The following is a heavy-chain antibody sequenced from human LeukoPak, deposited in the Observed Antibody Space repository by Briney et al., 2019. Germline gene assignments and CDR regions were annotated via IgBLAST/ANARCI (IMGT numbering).Heavy chain of an antibody. CDR1: GFTFSSYA. Sequence: GGSLRLSCAASGFTFSSYAMHWVRQAPGKGLEWVAVISYDGSNKYCADSVKGRFTISRDNSKNTLYLQMNSLRAEDTAVYYCAKWGGVYYFDYWGQGTLVTVSS. CDR2: ISYDGSNK. CDR3: AKWGGVYYFDY. V-gene: IGHV3-30*04. D-gene: IGHD3-16*01. J-gene: IGHJ4*02.